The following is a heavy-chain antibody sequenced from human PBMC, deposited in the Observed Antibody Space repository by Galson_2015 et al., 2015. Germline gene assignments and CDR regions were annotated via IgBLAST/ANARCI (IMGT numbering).Heavy chain of an antibody. CDR1: GFTFDDYA. Sequence: SLRLSCAASGFTFDDYAMHWVRHAPGKGLEWVSGISWNSGSIGYADSVKGRFTISRDNAKNSLYLQMNSLRAEDTALYYCAKGLRYGGAFDIWGQGTMVTVSS. D-gene: IGHD3-9*01. J-gene: IGHJ3*02. CDR3: AKGLRYGGAFDI. CDR2: ISWNSGSI. V-gene: IGHV3-9*01.